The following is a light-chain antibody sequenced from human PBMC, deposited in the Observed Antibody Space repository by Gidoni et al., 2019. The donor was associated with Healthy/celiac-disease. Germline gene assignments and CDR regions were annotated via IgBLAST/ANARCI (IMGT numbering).Light chain of an antibody. CDR1: QDISNF. CDR3: QQYDTLPLT. V-gene: IGKV1-33*01. Sequence: DIQMTKSPSSLSASVGDRVTITCQASQDISNFLNWYQQKPWKAPKLLIYDASNLETGVPSRFSGSGSGTDFTFTISSLQPEDIATYYCQQYDTLPLTFGPGTKVDIK. CDR2: DAS. J-gene: IGKJ3*01.